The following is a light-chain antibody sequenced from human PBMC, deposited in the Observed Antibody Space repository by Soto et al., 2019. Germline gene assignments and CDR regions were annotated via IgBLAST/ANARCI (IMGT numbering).Light chain of an antibody. Sequence: DIQMTQSPSSLSASVGDRVTITCRASQNINNNLNSYQQKPGKAPKLLIYATSSLQNEIPSRFSGSGSGTDFTLTISSLQPEDFETYYCQQSYTTPRTFGQGTKLEIK. CDR2: ATS. CDR3: QQSYTTPRT. J-gene: IGKJ1*01. CDR1: QNINNN. V-gene: IGKV1-39*01.